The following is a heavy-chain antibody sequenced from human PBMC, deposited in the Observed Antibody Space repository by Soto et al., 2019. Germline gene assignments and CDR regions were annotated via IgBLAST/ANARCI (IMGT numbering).Heavy chain of an antibody. D-gene: IGHD6-6*01. CDR2: IGTAGDT. CDR1: GFTFSSYD. CDR3: ASSSAGDAFDI. J-gene: IGHJ3*02. V-gene: IGHV3-13*01. Sequence: GGSLRLSCAASGFTFSSYDMDWVRQATGKGLEWVSAIGTAGDTYYPGSVKGRFTISRENARNSLYLQMNSLRAGDTAVYYCASSSAGDAFDIWCQGTMVT.